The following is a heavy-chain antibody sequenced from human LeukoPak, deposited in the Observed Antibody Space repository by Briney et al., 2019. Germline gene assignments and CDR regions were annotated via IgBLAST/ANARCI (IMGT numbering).Heavy chain of an antibody. D-gene: IGHD3-10*01. V-gene: IGHV1-2*02. CDR2: INPKSGGT. CDR1: GYTFTDYF. J-gene: IGHJ4*02. CDR3: ARGVWFGELWSYYFDY. Sequence: GASVKVSCKASGYTFTDYFMNWVRQAPGQGLEWMGWINPKSGGTVYAQKFQGRVTMTRDTSSSTAYMELSSLRSEDTAVYYCARGVWFGELWSYYFDYWGQGTLVTVSS.